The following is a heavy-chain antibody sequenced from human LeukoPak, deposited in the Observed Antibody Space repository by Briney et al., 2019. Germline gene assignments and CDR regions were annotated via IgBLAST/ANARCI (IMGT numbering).Heavy chain of an antibody. V-gene: IGHV3-13*05. D-gene: IGHD2-15*01. J-gene: IGHJ3*02. CDR3: ARGGVYCSGGSCYEAFDI. Sequence: PGGSLRLSCAASGFTFSGYDMHWVRQATGKGLEWVSDIGTAGDPYYPGSVKGRFTISRENAKNSLYLQMNSLRAGDTAVYYCARGGVYCSGGSCYEAFDIWGQGTMVTVSS. CDR1: GFTFSGYD. CDR2: IGTAGDP.